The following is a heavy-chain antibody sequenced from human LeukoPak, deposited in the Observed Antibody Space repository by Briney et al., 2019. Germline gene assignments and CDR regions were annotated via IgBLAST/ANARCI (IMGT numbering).Heavy chain of an antibody. D-gene: IGHD2-2*01. V-gene: IGHV4-34*01. CDR2: INHSGST. Sequence: PSETLSLTCAVYGGSFSGYYWSWICQPPGKGLEWIGEINHSGSTNYNPSLKSRVTISVDTSKNQFSLKLSSVTAADTAVYYCARDSSSVGYMDVWGKGTTVTVSS. CDR1: GGSFSGYY. J-gene: IGHJ6*03. CDR3: ARDSSSVGYMDV.